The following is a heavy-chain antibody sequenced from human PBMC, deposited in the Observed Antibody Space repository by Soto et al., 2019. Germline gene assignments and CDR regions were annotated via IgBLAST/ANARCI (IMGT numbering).Heavy chain of an antibody. Sequence: EVQLVESGGGLVKPGGSLRLSCAASGFTFSTSWMTWVRQAPGKGLEWVANIKEDGSETYYLDSVKGRFTVSKDNAKNSLYLQMNSLRAEDTAVYYCARDRGPNTFDYWGQGTLVTVSS. V-gene: IGHV3-7*01. J-gene: IGHJ4*02. CDR3: ARDRGPNTFDY. CDR1: GFTFSTSW. CDR2: IKEDGSET.